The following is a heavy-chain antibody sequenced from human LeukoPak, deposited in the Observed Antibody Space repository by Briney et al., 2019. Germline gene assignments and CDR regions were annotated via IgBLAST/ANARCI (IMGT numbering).Heavy chain of an antibody. J-gene: IGHJ4*02. CDR1: GYTFTDYY. Sequence: ASVKVSCKVSGYTFTDYYMHWVRQAPGQGLEWMGWINPNSGGTNYAQKFQGRVTMTRDTSISTAYMELSRLRSDDTAVYYCARYYYYDSSGYYPLDDYWGQGTLVTVSS. D-gene: IGHD3-22*01. CDR3: ARYYYYDSSGYYPLDDY. V-gene: IGHV1-2*02. CDR2: INPNSGGT.